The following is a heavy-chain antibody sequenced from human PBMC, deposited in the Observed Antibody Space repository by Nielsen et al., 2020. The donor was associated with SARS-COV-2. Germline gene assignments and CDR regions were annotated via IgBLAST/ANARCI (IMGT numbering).Heavy chain of an antibody. V-gene: IGHV4-31*03. D-gene: IGHD3-9*01. Sequence: SETLSLTCTVSGGSISSGGYYWSWIRQHPGKGLEWIGYIYYSGSTYYNPSLKSRVTISVDMSKNQFSLKLSSVTAADTAVYYCARGRTYYDILTGYYTGWFDPWGQGTLVTVSS. CDR2: IYYSGST. CDR1: GGSISSGGYY. CDR3: ARGRTYYDILTGYYTGWFDP. J-gene: IGHJ5*02.